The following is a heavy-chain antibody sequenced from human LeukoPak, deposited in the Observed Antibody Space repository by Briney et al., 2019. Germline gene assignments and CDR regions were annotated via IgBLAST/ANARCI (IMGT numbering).Heavy chain of an antibody. D-gene: IGHD3-22*01. V-gene: IGHV3-23*01. CDR2: ISGSGGTT. J-gene: IGHJ4*02. CDR3: TRIFYYETGGYYPDH. Sequence: GGSLRLSCAASGFTFSTYAMSWVRQAPGKGLEWVSGISGSGGTTHYADSVKGRFTISRDNSKNTLYLQMNSLKTEDTAVYYCTRIFYYETGGYYPDHWGQGTLVTVSS. CDR1: GFTFSTYA.